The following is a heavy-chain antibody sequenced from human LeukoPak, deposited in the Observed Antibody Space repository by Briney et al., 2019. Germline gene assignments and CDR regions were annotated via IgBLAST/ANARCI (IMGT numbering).Heavy chain of an antibody. CDR2: INHSGST. CDR1: GGSFSGYY. J-gene: IGHJ5*02. Sequence: PSETLSLTCAVYGGSFSGYYWSWIRQPPGKGLEWVGEINHSGSTNYSPSLKSRVTISVDTSKNQFSLKLSSVTAADTAVYYCARGAGHYYDSSGYYDGTSNWFDPWGQGTLVTVSS. CDR3: ARGAGHYYDSSGYYDGTSNWFDP. V-gene: IGHV4-34*01. D-gene: IGHD3-22*01.